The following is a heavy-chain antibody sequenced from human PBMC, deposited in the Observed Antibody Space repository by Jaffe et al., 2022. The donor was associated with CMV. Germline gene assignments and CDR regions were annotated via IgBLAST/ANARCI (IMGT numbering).Heavy chain of an antibody. Sequence: EVQLVESGGGLVQPGGSLRLSCAASGFTFSSYEMNWVRQAPGKGLEWVSYISSSGSTIYYADSVKGRFTISRDNAKNSLYLQMNSLRAEDTAVYYCAREGGYCSGGSCYYYFDYWGQGTLVTVSS. J-gene: IGHJ4*02. CDR1: GFTFSSYE. V-gene: IGHV3-48*03. CDR3: AREGGYCSGGSCYYYFDY. D-gene: IGHD2-15*01. CDR2: ISSSGSTI.